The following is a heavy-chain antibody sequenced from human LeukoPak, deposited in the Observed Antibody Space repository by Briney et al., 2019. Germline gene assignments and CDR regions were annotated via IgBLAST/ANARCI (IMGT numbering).Heavy chain of an antibody. Sequence: PGRSLRLSCAASGFTFSSYGMHWVRQAPGKGLEWVAVISYDGSNKYYADSVKGRFTISRDNCKNTLYLQMNSLRDEDTAVYYCAKDSGWYYFDYWGQGTLVTVSS. CDR2: ISYDGSNK. D-gene: IGHD6-19*01. V-gene: IGHV3-30*18. CDR1: GFTFSSYG. J-gene: IGHJ4*02. CDR3: AKDSGWYYFDY.